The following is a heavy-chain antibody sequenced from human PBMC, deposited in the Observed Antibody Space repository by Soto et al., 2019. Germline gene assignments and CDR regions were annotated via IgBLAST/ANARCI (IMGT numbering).Heavy chain of an antibody. CDR2: IYYSGST. CDR3: VRDGLRWSGAFDI. D-gene: IGHD4-17*01. CDR1: GGSISSYY. Sequence: PSENLSLTCTVSGGSISSYYWSWIRQPPGKGLEWIGYIYYSGSTNYNPSLKSRVTISVDTSKNQFSLKLSSVTAADTAVYYCVRDGLRWSGAFDIWGQGPIVTVS. J-gene: IGHJ3*02. V-gene: IGHV4-59*01.